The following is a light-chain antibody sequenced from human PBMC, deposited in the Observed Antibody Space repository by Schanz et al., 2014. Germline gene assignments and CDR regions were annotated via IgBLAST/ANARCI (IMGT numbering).Light chain of an antibody. J-gene: IGLJ3*02. Sequence: QSVLTQPPSASGSPGQSVTISCTGTSSDVGGYKYVSWYQQHPGKAPKLMIYEVNKRPSGVPDRFSGSKSGNTASLTVSGLQADDEADYYCSSYTSDSTPLLFGGGTKLTVL. V-gene: IGLV2-8*01. CDR2: EVN. CDR3: SSYTSDSTPLL. CDR1: SSDVGGYKY.